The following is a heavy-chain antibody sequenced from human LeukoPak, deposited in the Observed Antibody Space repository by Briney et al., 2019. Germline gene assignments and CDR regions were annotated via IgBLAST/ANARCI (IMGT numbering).Heavy chain of an antibody. V-gene: IGHV1-8*01. CDR3: ARVDNRDGYIPFDY. Sequence: GASVKVSCKASGYTFTSYDINWVRQATGQGLEWMGWMNPNSGNTGYAQKFQGRVTMIRNTSISTAYMELSSLRSEDTAVYYCARVDNRDGYIPFDYWGQGTLVTVSS. CDR2: MNPNSGNT. J-gene: IGHJ4*02. CDR1: GYTFTSYD. D-gene: IGHD5-24*01.